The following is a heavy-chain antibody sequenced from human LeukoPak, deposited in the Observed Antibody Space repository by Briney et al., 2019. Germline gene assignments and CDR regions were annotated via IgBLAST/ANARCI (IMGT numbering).Heavy chain of an antibody. Sequence: PSETLSLTCAVYGGSFSGYYWSWIRQPPGKGLEWIGEINHSGSTNYNPSLKSRVTISVDTSKNQFSLKLSSVTAADTAVYYCARGPRVGATNYFDYWGQGTLVTVSS. CDR2: INHSGST. J-gene: IGHJ4*02. V-gene: IGHV4-34*01. CDR1: GGSFSGYY. D-gene: IGHD1-26*01. CDR3: ARGPRVGATNYFDY.